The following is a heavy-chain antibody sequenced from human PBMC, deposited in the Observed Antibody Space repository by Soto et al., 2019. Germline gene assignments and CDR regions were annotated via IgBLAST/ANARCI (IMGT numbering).Heavy chain of an antibody. D-gene: IGHD3-22*01. V-gene: IGHV3-21*01. CDR2: ISSSSSYI. J-gene: IGHJ4*02. CDR3: AREGRRGSYYDSSGYCLDY. Sequence: GGSLRLSCAAPGFTFSSYSMNWVRQAPGKGLEWVSSISSSSSYIYYADSVKGRFTISRDNAKNSLYLQMNSLRAEDTAVYYCAREGRRGSYYDSSGYCLDYWGQGTLVTVSS. CDR1: GFTFSSYS.